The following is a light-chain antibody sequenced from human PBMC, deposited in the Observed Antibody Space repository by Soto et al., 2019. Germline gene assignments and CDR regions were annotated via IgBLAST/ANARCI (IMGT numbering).Light chain of an antibody. J-gene: IGKJ5*01. CDR1: QSIITW. V-gene: IGKV1-39*01. CDR2: AAS. Sequence: DIQVTQSPSTLSASVGDRVTITCRASQSIITWLAWYQQKPGKAPKLLIYAASNLQSGVPSRFSGSGSGTEFTLTISSLQPEDFATYYCQQNYRTPYTLGQGTRLEIK. CDR3: QQNYRTPYT.